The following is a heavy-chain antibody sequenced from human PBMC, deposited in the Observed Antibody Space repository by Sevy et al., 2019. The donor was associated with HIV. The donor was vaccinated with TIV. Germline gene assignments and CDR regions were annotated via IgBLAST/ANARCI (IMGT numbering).Heavy chain of an antibody. CDR1: GFTFNSYA. CDR3: AKDRCTGDVCENYYDALDI. Sequence: GGSLRLSCAASGFTFNSYAMHWVRQAPGKGLEWVAVISKDGRTKYYAESVKGRFTISRDNSKNTLNLQMNSLRAEDTAVLYGAKDRCTGDVCENYYDALDIWGQGTTVTVSS. J-gene: IGHJ6*02. V-gene: IGHV3-30*18. D-gene: IGHD2-8*02. CDR2: ISKDGRTK.